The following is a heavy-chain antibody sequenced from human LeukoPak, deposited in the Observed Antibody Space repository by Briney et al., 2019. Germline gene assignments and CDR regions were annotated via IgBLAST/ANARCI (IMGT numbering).Heavy chain of an antibody. V-gene: IGHV6-1*01. J-gene: IGHJ3*01. CDR3: ARFLDSTPAATDAFDL. CDR1: GDSVSSNSAA. Sequence: SQTLSLTCAISGDSVSSNSAAWNWIRQSPSRGLEWLGRTYYRSKWYTDYAVSVKSRITVNPDTSKNQFSLQLNSVTPEDTAVYYCARFLDSTPAATDAFDLWGQGTMVTVSS. CDR2: TYYRSKWYT. D-gene: IGHD2-15*01.